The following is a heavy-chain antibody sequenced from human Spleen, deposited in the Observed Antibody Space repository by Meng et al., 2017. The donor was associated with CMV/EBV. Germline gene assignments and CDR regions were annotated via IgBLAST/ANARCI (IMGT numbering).Heavy chain of an antibody. J-gene: IGHJ5*02. CDR1: GFPFSTYS. CDR2: ISDSSTYK. CDR3: ARDWAIVLTPECIGFDP. D-gene: IGHD4/OR15-4a*01. Sequence: GGSLRLSCTASGFPFSTYSMNWVRQAPGKGLEWVSSISDSSTYKYYADSVKGRSTISRDNAKNSLYLQMNSLRAEDTALYYCARDWAIVLTPECIGFDPWGQGTLVTVSS. V-gene: IGHV3-21*01.